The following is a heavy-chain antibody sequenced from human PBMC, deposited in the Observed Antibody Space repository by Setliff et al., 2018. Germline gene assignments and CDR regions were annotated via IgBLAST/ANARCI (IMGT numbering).Heavy chain of an antibody. CDR1: GGTFDGYS. V-gene: IGHV1-69*06. J-gene: IGHJ4*02. CDR3: ARPRSPKISIFGVTPFDY. D-gene: IGHD3-3*01. CDR2: FTPILLTP. Sequence: SVKVSCKASGGTFDGYSFTWLRQAPGQGLEWVGGFTPILLTPNYAQKFQGRITITADKSTSTAYMELSGLRSDDTAVYFCARPRSPKISIFGVTPFDYWGQGTRVTVSS.